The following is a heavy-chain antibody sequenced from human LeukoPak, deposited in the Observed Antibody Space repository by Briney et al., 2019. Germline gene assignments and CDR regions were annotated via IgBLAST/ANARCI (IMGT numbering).Heavy chain of an antibody. V-gene: IGHV3-73*01. Sequence: GGSLRLSCAASGITFSGSSMHCVRQASGKGLEWVGRIKSKANSYATAYSASVKGRFTISRDDSKNTAYLQMNSLKTEDTAVYYCTSEPITIFGVAMDVWGKGTTVTVSS. CDR1: GITFSGSS. CDR3: TSEPITIFGVAMDV. CDR2: IKSKANSYAT. J-gene: IGHJ6*03. D-gene: IGHD3-3*01.